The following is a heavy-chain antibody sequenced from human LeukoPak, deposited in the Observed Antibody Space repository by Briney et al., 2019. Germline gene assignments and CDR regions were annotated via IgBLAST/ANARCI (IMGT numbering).Heavy chain of an antibody. CDR3: ARVVDTSMIDDAFDI. D-gene: IGHD5-18*01. Sequence: PSETLSLTCTVSGGSISTYYWSWIRQPPGKGLEWIGYIYDTGTTKYNPSLNSRVTISVDTSKNQFSLKLRSVTAADTAVYYCARVVDTSMIDDAFDIWGQGTMVTVTS. CDR1: GGSISTYY. CDR2: IYDTGTT. J-gene: IGHJ3*02. V-gene: IGHV4-59*01.